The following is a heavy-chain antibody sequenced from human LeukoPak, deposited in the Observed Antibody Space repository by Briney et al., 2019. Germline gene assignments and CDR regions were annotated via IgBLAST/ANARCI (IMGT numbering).Heavy chain of an antibody. V-gene: IGHV1-69*04. D-gene: IGHD2/OR15-2a*01. J-gene: IGHJ5*02. Sequence: GASVKVSCKASGGTFSSYAISWVRQAPGQGLEWMGRIIPILGIANYAQKLQGRVTITADKSTSTAYMELSSLRSEDTAVYYCAREAESRFDPWGQGTLVTVSS. CDR1: GGTFSSYA. CDR3: AREAESRFDP. CDR2: IIPILGIA.